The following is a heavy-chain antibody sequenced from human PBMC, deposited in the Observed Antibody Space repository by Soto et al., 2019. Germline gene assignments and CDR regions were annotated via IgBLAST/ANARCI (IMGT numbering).Heavy chain of an antibody. CDR3: ARHGVYCYDSSGSRNWFDP. D-gene: IGHD3-22*01. Sequence: ETLSLTCAVSGGSISSSNWWSWVRQPPGKGLEWIGEIYHSGSTYYNPSLKSRVTISVDTSKNQFSLKLSSVTAADTAVYYCARHGVYCYDSSGSRNWFDPWGQGTLVTVSS. CDR1: GGSISSSNW. V-gene: IGHV4-4*02. CDR2: IYHSGST. J-gene: IGHJ5*02.